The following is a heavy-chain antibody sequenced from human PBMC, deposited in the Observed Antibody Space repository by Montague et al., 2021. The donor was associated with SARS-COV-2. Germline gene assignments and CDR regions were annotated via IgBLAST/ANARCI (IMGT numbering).Heavy chain of an antibody. CDR2: IYSGGSST. Sequence: SLRLSCEASGFTLSSYAMSWVRQAPGKGLEWVSVIYSGGSSTFYADSVKGRFTISRDKSKNTLYLQMNSLRAEDTAVYYCAKSSGSYGDYFDYWGQGTLATVSS. CDR3: AKSSGSYGDYFDY. D-gene: IGHD1-26*01. CDR1: GFTLSSYA. V-gene: IGHV3-23*03. J-gene: IGHJ4*02.